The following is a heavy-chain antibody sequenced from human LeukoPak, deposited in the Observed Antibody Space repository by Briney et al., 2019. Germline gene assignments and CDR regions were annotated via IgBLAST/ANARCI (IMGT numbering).Heavy chain of an antibody. CDR2: IRYDGSNK. CDR3: AKAYCSSTSCYTGFAFDI. Sequence: GGSLRLSCAASGFTFSSYGMHWVRQAPGKGLEWVAFIRYDGSNKYYADSVKGRFTISRDNSKNTLYLQMNSLRAEDTAVYYCAKAYCSSTSCYTGFAFDIWGQGTMVTVFS. CDR1: GFTFSSYG. V-gene: IGHV3-30*02. J-gene: IGHJ3*02. D-gene: IGHD2-2*02.